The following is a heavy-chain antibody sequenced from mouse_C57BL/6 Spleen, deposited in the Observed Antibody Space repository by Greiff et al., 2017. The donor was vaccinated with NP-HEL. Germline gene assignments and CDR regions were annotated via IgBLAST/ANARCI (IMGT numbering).Heavy chain of an antibody. V-gene: IGHV6-6*01. CDR2: IRNKANNHAT. J-gene: IGHJ4*01. CDR1: GFTFRDAW. Sequence: EVMLVESGGGLVQPGGSMKLSCAASGFTFRDAWMDWVRQSPEKGLEWVAEIRNKANNHATYYAESVKGRFTISRDDSKSSVYLQMNSLRAEDTGIYYCTRGAVLNFAMDYWGQGTSVTVSS. CDR3: TRGAVLNFAMDY.